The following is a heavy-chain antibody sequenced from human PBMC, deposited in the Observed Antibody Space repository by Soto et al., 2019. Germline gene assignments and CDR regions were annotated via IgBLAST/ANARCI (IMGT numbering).Heavy chain of an antibody. V-gene: IGHV3-21*01. CDR2: ISSSSSYI. CDR1: GFTFSSYS. J-gene: IGHJ6*02. D-gene: IGHD1-26*01. Sequence: GGSLRLSCAASGFTFSSYSMNWVRQAPGKGLEWVSSISSSSSYIYYADSVKGRFTISRDNAKNSLYLQMNSLRAEDTAVYYCARDQLGAAPVGYYYYGMAVWGQGTTVTVSS. CDR3: ARDQLGAAPVGYYYYGMAV.